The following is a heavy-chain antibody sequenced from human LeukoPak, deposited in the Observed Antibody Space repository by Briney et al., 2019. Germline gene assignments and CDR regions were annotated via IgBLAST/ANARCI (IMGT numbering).Heavy chain of an antibody. V-gene: IGHV3-48*01. CDR3: YSALVNFDH. J-gene: IGHJ4*02. D-gene: IGHD2-21*01. CDR2: ISSSSSTI. Sequence: GGSLRLSCAASGFTFSSYSMNWVRQAPGKGLEWVSYISSSSSTIYYADSVKGRFTISRDNAKNSLYLQMNSLRAEHTAVYYCYSALVNFDHWGQGTLVTVSS. CDR1: GFTFSSYS.